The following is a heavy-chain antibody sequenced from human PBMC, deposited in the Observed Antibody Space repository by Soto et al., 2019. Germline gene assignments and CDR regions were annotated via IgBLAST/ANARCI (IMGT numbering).Heavy chain of an antibody. CDR1: GFSFTASGVG. V-gene: IGHV2-5*01. CDR2: IYWNGNE. CDR3: AHELSGYYYVMDV. J-gene: IGHJ6*02. D-gene: IGHD3-10*02. Sequence: QITLRESGPTLVKPTQPLTVTCSFPGFSFTASGVGVGWFRQPPGQALQWLALIYWNGNERYSPSLNKRLTVTKDTAKNQVVLTMTNVDPVDTATYFCAHELSGYYYVMDVWGPGTNVTVSS.